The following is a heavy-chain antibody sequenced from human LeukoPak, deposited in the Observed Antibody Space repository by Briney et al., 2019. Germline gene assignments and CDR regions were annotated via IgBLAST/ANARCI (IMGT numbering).Heavy chain of an antibody. CDR3: ARDKFLAFDI. CDR1: GGSISSGSYY. V-gene: IGHV4-61*02. J-gene: IGHJ3*02. CDR2: IYTSGST. Sequence: SETLSVTCTVSGGSISSGSYYWSWIRQPAGKGLEWIGRIYTSGSTNYNPSLKSRVTISVDTSKNQFSLKLSSVTAADTAVYYCARDKFLAFDIWGQGTMVTVSS.